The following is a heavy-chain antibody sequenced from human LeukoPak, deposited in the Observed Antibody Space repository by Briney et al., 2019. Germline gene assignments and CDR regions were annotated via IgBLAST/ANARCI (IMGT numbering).Heavy chain of an antibody. CDR2: ISYDGSNK. CDR1: GFTFSSYA. CDR3: ARATLDS. Sequence: GGSLRLSCAASGFTFSSYAMHWVRHAPGKGLEWVAVISYDGSNKYYADSVKGRFTISRDNTKNSLYLQMNSLRAEDTAVYYCARATLDSWGQGALVTVSS. J-gene: IGHJ5*02. D-gene: IGHD2-2*03. V-gene: IGHV3-30-3*01.